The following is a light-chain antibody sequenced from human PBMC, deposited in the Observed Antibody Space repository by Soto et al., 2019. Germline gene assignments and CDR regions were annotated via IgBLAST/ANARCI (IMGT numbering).Light chain of an antibody. CDR3: AVCDDKVDGRV. V-gene: IGLV1-44*01. CDR2: GQN. Sequence: QSVLTQPPSASGTPGQRVTISCSGSSSNIGSNTVNWYQQLPGTAPKLLIFGQNQRPSGVPDRFSGSRSGTSASLAISGLQSEDEVDYCCAVCDDKVDGRVFGGGTKLPVL. J-gene: IGLJ2*01. CDR1: SSNIGSNT.